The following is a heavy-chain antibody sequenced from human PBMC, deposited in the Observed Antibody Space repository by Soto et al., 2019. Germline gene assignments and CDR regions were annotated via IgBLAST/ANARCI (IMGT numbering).Heavy chain of an antibody. CDR1: GGSISPYY. Sequence: SETLSLTCTVSGGSISPYYWSWIRQPPGKGLEWIGYIYYSGTTNYNPSLKSRVTISVDTSKNQFSLKLSSVTAVDTAVYYCARASGSYYFDYWGQGTLVTVSS. V-gene: IGHV4-59*01. D-gene: IGHD1-26*01. J-gene: IGHJ4*02. CDR3: ARASGSYYFDY. CDR2: IYYSGTT.